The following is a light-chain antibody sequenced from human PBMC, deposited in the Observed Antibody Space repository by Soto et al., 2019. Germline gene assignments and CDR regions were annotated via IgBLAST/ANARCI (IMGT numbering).Light chain of an antibody. CDR3: QLYSGSPWT. CDR1: QSINNKY. CDR2: GVS. V-gene: IGKV3-20*01. J-gene: IGKJ1*01. Sequence: EIVLTQSPGTLSLSPGERATLSCRASQSINNKYLAWYQQEPGQTPRLLIHGVSIGATGIPDRFSGSGSGTDFTLTISRLEPEDFAVYYCQLYSGSPWTFGQGTKVEIK.